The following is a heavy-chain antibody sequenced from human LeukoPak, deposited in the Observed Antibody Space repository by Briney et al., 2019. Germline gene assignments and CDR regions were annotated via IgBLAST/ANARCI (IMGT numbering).Heavy chain of an antibody. V-gene: IGHV3-21*01. CDR3: ARDRLVVVPAAMDY. J-gene: IGHJ4*02. Sequence: PGGSLRLSCAASGFTFSSYSMNWVRQAPGKGLEWVSSISSSSSYIYYADSVKGRFTISRDNAKNSLYLQMNSLRAEDTAVYYCARDRLVVVPAAMDYWGQGTPVTVSS. CDR2: ISSSSSYI. D-gene: IGHD2-2*01. CDR1: GFTFSSYS.